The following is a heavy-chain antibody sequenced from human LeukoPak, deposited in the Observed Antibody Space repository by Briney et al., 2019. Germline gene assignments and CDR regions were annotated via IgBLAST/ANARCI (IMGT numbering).Heavy chain of an antibody. D-gene: IGHD2-21*01. J-gene: IGHJ4*02. CDR3: ARDLLW. CDR2: IYPGGTT. Sequence: SETLSLTCTVPGGSISSYSWSWIRQPAGKGLEWIGHIYPGGTTSYNPSLKSRVTMSVDTSKNQFSLRLTSVIAADTAVYYCARDLLWWGQGTLVTVSS. CDR1: GGSISSYS. V-gene: IGHV4-4*07.